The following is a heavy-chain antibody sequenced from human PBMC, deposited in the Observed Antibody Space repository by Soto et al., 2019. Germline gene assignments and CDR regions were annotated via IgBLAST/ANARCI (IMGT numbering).Heavy chain of an antibody. CDR3: AREYCSSTSCLNWFDP. CDR2: ISSSSSTI. V-gene: IGHV3-48*01. Sequence: EVQLVESGGGLVQPGGSLRLSCAASGFTFSSYSMNWFRQAPGKGLGWVPYISSSSSTIYYADSVKGRFTISRDNAKNSLYLQMNSLRAEDTAVYYCAREYCSSTSCLNWFDPWGQGTLVTVSS. CDR1: GFTFSSYS. D-gene: IGHD2-2*01. J-gene: IGHJ5*02.